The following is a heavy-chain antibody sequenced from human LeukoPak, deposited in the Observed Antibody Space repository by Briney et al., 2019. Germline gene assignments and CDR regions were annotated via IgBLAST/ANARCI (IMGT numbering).Heavy chain of an antibody. Sequence: GGSLRLSCAASRFTFTTYAFHWVRQAPGKGLDWVAVVSFDGSYKYYGDSVKGRFTISRDNSKNTLSLQMNSLRTEDTAVYYCAKDYGAYYYGMDVWGQGTTVTVSS. J-gene: IGHJ6*02. CDR1: RFTFTTYA. V-gene: IGHV3-30*18. D-gene: IGHD3-10*01. CDR3: AKDYGAYYYGMDV. CDR2: VSFDGSYK.